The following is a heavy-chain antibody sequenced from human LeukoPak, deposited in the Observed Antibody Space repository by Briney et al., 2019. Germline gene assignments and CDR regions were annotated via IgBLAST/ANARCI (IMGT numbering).Heavy chain of an antibody. CDR3: ARSVLRYFDWLQNYYYYYYMDV. CDR1: GGSVTSYY. Sequence: SETLSLTCTVSGGSVTSYYWSWIRQPPGKGLEWIGYIYYSGSTNYNPSLKSRVTISVDTSKNQFSLKLSSVTAADTAVYYCARSVLRYFDWLQNYYYYYYMDVWGKGTTVTISS. D-gene: IGHD3-9*01. CDR2: IYYSGST. J-gene: IGHJ6*03. V-gene: IGHV4-59*02.